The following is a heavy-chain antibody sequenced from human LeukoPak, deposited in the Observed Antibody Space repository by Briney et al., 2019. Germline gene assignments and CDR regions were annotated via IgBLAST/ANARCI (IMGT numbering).Heavy chain of an antibody. V-gene: IGHV3-30*18. CDR1: GFNFSCYG. Sequence: GGSLRLSCAASGFNFSCYGMLWLRQAPGEGLLWVAVIIYDGSDKYYADSVKGRFTISRDISKNTLYLQMTSLRAEDTAVHYCAKDHNQQVVHYLDSWGQGSLVTVSS. D-gene: IGHD6-13*01. CDR2: IIYDGSDK. CDR3: AKDHNQQVVHYLDS. J-gene: IGHJ4*02.